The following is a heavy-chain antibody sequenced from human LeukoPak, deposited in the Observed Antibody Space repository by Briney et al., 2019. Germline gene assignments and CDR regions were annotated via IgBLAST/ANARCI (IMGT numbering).Heavy chain of an antibody. CDR1: GGSISSYY. D-gene: IGHD3-22*01. V-gene: IGHV4-59*01. CDR2: IYYSGST. CDR3: AREYYYDSSGYPGAFDI. J-gene: IGHJ3*02. Sequence: SETLSLTCTVSGGSISSYYWSWIRQPPGKGLEWIGYIYYSGSTNYNPSPKSRVTISVDTSKNQFSLKLSSVTAADTAVYYCAREYYYDSSGYPGAFDIWGQGTMVTVSS.